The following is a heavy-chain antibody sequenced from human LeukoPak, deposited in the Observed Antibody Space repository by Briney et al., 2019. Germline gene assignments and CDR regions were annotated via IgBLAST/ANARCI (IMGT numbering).Heavy chain of an antibody. J-gene: IGHJ4*02. CDR2: IYYSGST. V-gene: IGHV4-39*01. Sequence: SETLSLTCTVSGGSISSSSYYWGWIRQPPGKGLEWTGTIYYSGSTYYNPSLRSRVTISVDTSKNQFSLKLSSVTAADTAVYYCTRHPYRYCSGGNCYSDYWGQGTLVTVSS. CDR1: GGSISSSSYY. CDR3: TRHPYRYCSGGNCYSDY. D-gene: IGHD2-15*01.